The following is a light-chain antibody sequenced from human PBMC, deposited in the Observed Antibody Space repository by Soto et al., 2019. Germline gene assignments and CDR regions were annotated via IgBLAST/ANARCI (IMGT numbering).Light chain of an antibody. CDR3: QTWGTGIPVV. CDR1: SGYSSYA. V-gene: IGLV4-69*01. J-gene: IGLJ2*01. CDR2: LNSDGSH. Sequence: QPVLTQSPSASASLGASVKLTCTLSSGYSSYAIAWHQQQPEKGPRYLMKLNSDGSHSKGDGIPDRFSGSSSGAERYLTISSLQSEDEADYYCQTWGTGIPVVFGGGTQLTVL.